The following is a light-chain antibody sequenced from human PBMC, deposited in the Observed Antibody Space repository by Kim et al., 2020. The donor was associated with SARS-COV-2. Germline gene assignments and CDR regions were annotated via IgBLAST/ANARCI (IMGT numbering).Light chain of an antibody. CDR1: QSISSY. Sequence: ASVGDRVTITCRASQSISSYLNWYQQKPGKAPKLLIYAASSLQSGVPSRFSGSGSGTDFTLTISSLQPEDFATYYCQQSYSTPQTFGQGTKVDIK. V-gene: IGKV1-39*01. CDR3: QQSYSTPQT. CDR2: AAS. J-gene: IGKJ1*01.